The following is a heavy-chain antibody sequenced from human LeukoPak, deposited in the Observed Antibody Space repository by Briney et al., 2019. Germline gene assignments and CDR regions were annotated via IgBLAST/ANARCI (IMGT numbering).Heavy chain of an antibody. V-gene: IGHV1-2*02. Sequence: ASVKVSCKASGYTFTGYYMHWVRQAPGQGLEWMGWINPNSGSTNYAQKFQGRVTMTRDTSISTAYMELSRLRSDDTAVYYCARQGVAGNWFDPWGQGTLVTVSS. J-gene: IGHJ5*02. D-gene: IGHD2-15*01. CDR3: ARQGVAGNWFDP. CDR1: GYTFTGYY. CDR2: INPNSGST.